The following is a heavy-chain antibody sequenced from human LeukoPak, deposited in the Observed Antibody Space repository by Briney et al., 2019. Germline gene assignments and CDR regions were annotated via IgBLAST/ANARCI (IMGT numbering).Heavy chain of an antibody. CDR2: ISSSSSYI. CDR1: GFTFSGYS. CDR3: ASVEDYYDSSGYHEYFQH. Sequence: GGSLRLSCAGSGFTFSGYSLNWVRQAPGEGLEWVSSISSSSSYIYYADSVKGRFTISRDNAKNSLYLQMNSLTAEDTAVYYCASVEDYYDSSGYHEYFQHWGQGTLVTVSS. D-gene: IGHD3-22*01. J-gene: IGHJ1*01. V-gene: IGHV3-21*01.